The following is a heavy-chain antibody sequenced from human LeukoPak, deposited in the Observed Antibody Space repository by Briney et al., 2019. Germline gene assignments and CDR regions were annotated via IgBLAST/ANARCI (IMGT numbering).Heavy chain of an antibody. J-gene: IGHJ4*02. V-gene: IGHV4-38-2*01. Sequence: SETLALTCAVSGYSISSGYYWGWIRQSPGTGLEWIGSIYHSGGSYYNPSLKSRVTISEDTSKNQFSLKLSSMSAADTAVYYCATAVVITPFDYWGQGILVTVSS. CDR2: IYHSGGS. CDR1: GYSISSGYY. D-gene: IGHD3-22*01. CDR3: ATAVVITPFDY.